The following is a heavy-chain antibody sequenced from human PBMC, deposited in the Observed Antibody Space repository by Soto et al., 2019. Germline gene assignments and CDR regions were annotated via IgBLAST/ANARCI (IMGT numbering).Heavy chain of an antibody. D-gene: IGHD1-1*01. CDR1: GYSFSTYG. CDR3: ARDWKGAEGFDP. V-gene: IGHV1-18*01. CDR2: IGAHSGDT. J-gene: IGHJ5*02. Sequence: QVQLVQSGAEVKKPGASVKVSCKASGYSFSTYGFSWVRQAPGQGLDWMGWIGAHSGDTNYAQNFQGRVTMTTDTSPTTSYMEVRSLTSDDPAVYCCARDWKGAEGFDPWGQGTLVSVSS.